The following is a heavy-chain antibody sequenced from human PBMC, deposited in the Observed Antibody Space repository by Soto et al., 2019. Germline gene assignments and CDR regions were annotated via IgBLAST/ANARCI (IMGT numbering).Heavy chain of an antibody. V-gene: IGHV3-21*01. D-gene: IGHD2-2*01. J-gene: IGHJ3*02. CDR3: ARDDGLSSTNVKAFDI. CDR1: GFTFSRYY. Sequence: GGSLRLSCAASGFTFSRYYMNWVRQSPGKGLEWVSSISTTSTYTHYADSLKGRFTISRDNAKKLLYLQMDSLRAEDTAVYYCARDDGLSSTNVKAFDIWGQGTKVTVSS. CDR2: ISTTSTYT.